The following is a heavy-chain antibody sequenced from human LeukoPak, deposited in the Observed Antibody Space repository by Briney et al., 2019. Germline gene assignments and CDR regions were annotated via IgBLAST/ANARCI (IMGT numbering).Heavy chain of an antibody. Sequence: GGSLRLSCAASGFTFTAYGMHWVRQAPGKGLEWVTLISYDGSNQYYADSVKGRFTISRDNSKNTLYLQMNSLRAEDTAVYYCAKPNYSDSYFDYWGQGTLVTVSS. CDR3: AKPNYSDSYFDY. J-gene: IGHJ4*02. V-gene: IGHV3-30*18. CDR2: ISYDGSNQ. CDR1: GFTFTAYG. D-gene: IGHD4-11*01.